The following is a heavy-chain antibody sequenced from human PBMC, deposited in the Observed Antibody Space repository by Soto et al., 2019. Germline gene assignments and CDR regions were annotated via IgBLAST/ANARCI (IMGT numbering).Heavy chain of an antibody. Sequence: QVQLVQSGAEVKKPGSSVRVSCKASGDMFDTYTITWMRQAPGRGLEWVGGIIPRSAKSNYAQKFEGRVIITADEYTSTAYIEXSXXXXXXXAVXXXAXXXXXXXXXXVNSDYYYYAMDVWGQGTTVTVSS. CDR1: GDMFDTYT. V-gene: IGHV1-69*12. J-gene: IGHJ6*02. CDR3: AXXXXXXXXXXVNSDYYYYAMDV. D-gene: IGHD1-20*01. CDR2: IIPRSAKS.